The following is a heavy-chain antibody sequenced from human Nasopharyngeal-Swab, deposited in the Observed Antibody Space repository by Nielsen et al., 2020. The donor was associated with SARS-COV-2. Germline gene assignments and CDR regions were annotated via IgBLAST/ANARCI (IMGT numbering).Heavy chain of an antibody. J-gene: IGHJ6*03. CDR2: IYYSGST. CDR3: ARRRGFDYGSGSYYYYYYYMDV. V-gene: IGHV4-39*01. CDR1: GGSISSSSYY. D-gene: IGHD3-10*01. Sequence: SETLSLTCTVSGGSISSSSYYWGWIRQPPGKGLEWIGSIYYSGSTYYNPSLKSRVTISVDTSKNQFSLNLSSVTAADAAVYYCARRRGFDYGSGSYYYYYYYMDVWGKGTTVTVSS.